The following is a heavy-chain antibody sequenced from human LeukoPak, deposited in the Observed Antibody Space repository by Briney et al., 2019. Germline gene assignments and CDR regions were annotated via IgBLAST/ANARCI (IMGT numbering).Heavy chain of an antibody. D-gene: IGHD1-20*01. V-gene: IGHV5-51*01. CDR2: IYPDDSDA. J-gene: IGHJ5*02. CDR3: ARRGEVTGITYWFDP. Sequence: GESLKISCRGSGYNFTNYWIVWVRQMPGKGLEWMGIIYPDDSDARYIPSLQGQVTISVDKSISTAYLQWSSLKASDTAMYYCARRGEVTGITYWFDPWGQGTLVTVSS. CDR1: GYNFTNYW.